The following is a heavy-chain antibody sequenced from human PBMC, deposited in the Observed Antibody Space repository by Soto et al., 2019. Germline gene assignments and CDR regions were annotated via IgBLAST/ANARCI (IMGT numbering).Heavy chain of an antibody. CDR3: ARVASLLSGLRSYYFDY. CDR1: GGTFSSYA. CDR2: IIPIFGTA. V-gene: IGHV1-69*06. Sequence: SVKVSCKASGGTFSSYAISWVRQAPGQGLEWMGGIIPIFGTADYAQKFQGRVTITADKSTSTAYMELSSLRSEDTAVYYCARVASLLSGLRSYYFDYWGQGTLVTVSS. J-gene: IGHJ4*02. D-gene: IGHD3-10*01.